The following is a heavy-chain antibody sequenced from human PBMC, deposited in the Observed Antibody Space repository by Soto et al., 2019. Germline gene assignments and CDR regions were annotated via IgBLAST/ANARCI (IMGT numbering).Heavy chain of an antibody. D-gene: IGHD6-13*01. J-gene: IGHJ5*02. CDR1: GYSFTSYC. CDR2: IYPGDSDT. CDR3: ESPPHIAAAGGGGLDP. Sequence: GESLKIFCKGSGYSFTSYCIGWVLQMPWKGLEWMGIIYPGDSDTRYSPSFQGPVTISAEQSLSPAYPQWSSPEAPDPAMYYCESPPHIAAAGGGGLDPWGQGPLFTV. V-gene: IGHV5-51*01.